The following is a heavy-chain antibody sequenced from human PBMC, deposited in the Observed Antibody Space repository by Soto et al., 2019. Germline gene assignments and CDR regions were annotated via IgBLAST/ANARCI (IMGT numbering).Heavy chain of an antibody. CDR1: GLSVSDNY. V-gene: IGHV3-53*01. J-gene: IGHJ4*02. CDR3: ARGGLSNFDY. Sequence: GGSLRLSCAASGLSVSDNYMSWVRQAPGKGLEWVSIIYSDDRTYYTDSVKGRFTLSRDNFQNTLYLQMNSLRVDDTAVYYCARGGLSNFDYWGQGSLVTVSS. CDR2: IYSDDRT.